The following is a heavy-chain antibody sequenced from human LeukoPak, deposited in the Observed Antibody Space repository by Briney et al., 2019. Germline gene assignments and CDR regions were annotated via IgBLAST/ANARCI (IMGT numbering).Heavy chain of an antibody. Sequence: GASVKVSCKASGYTFIAYYIHWVRQAPGQGLEWMGIINPSGGSTTYAQNFQGRVTITADESTSTAYMELSSLRSEDTAVYYCARDEGTDGYNLYWGQGTLVTVSS. J-gene: IGHJ4*02. D-gene: IGHD5-24*01. V-gene: IGHV1-46*01. CDR2: INPSGGST. CDR3: ARDEGTDGYNLY. CDR1: GYTFIAYY.